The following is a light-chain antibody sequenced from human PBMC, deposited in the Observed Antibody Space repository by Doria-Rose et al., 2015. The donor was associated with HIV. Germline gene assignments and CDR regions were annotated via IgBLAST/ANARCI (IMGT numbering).Light chain of an antibody. V-gene: IGKV4-1*01. CDR2: WAS. CDR1: QSLLYTSKNY. CDR3: QQYYDTPS. J-gene: IGKJ3*01. Sequence: DIQVTQSPESLGMSLGERATLNCKSNQSLLYTSKNYLAWYQQKPGQPPKLLIYWASTRQSGVPARFSGSGSGTDFTITISSLEAEDVAVYYCQQYYDTPSFGPGTTVGIK.